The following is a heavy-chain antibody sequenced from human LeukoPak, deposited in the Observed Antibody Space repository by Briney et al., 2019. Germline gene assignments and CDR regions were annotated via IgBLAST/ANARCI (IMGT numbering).Heavy chain of an antibody. Sequence: GGSLRLSCTASGFTFGDYAMSWVRQAPGKGLEWVGFIRSKAHGGTTEYAASVKGRFTISRDDSKSIAYLQMDSLKTEDTAVYYCTRAGRYCSGGSCYSFYWGQGTLVTVSS. CDR3: TRAGRYCSGGSCYSFY. CDR2: IRSKAHGGTT. CDR1: GFTFGDYA. J-gene: IGHJ4*02. V-gene: IGHV3-49*04. D-gene: IGHD2-15*01.